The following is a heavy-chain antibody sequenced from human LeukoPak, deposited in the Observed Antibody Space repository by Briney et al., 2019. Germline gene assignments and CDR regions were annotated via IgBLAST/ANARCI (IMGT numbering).Heavy chain of an antibody. CDR3: ARDYNLTI. D-gene: IGHD1-14*01. Sequence: GGALRLSCAASGFTFSSYSMNWVRQAPGKGLEWVSSIISSGSYLNYADSVKGRFTISRDNAKNSLYLQMSSLRAEDTAVYYCARDYNLTIWGQGTLVTVST. J-gene: IGHJ4*02. CDR1: GFTFSSYS. V-gene: IGHV3-21*01. CDR2: IISSGSYL.